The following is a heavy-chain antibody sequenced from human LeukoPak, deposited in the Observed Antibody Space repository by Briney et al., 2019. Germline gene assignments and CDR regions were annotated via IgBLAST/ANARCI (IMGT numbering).Heavy chain of an antibody. D-gene: IGHD2-15*01. J-gene: IGHJ6*04. CDR1: GFTFSSYA. V-gene: IGHV3-30*04. CDR3: ARDCSGGSCYANYYGMDV. CDR2: ISYDGSNK. Sequence: GGSLRLSCAASGFTFSSYAMHWVRQAPGKGLEWVAVISYDGSNKYYADSVKGRFTISRDNSKNALYLQMNSLRAEDTAVYYCARDCSGGSCYANYYGMDVWGKGTTVTVSS.